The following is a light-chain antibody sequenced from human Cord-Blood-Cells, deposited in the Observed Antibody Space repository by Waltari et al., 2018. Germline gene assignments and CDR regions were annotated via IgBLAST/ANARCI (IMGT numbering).Light chain of an antibody. CDR3: CSYAGSSTYV. J-gene: IGLJ1*01. CDR2: ECS. V-gene: IGLV2-23*01. Sequence: QSALTQPASVSGSPGQSLTTSCTGARSHVGSSNLVSWYQHHPGKAPKLMIYECSKRPSGVSNRFSGSKSGNTASLTISGLQAEDEADYYCCSYAGSSTYVFGTGTKVTVL. CDR1: RSHVGSSNL.